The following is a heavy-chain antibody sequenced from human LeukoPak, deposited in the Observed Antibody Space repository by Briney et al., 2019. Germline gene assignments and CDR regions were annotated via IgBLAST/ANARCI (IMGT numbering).Heavy chain of an antibody. Sequence: GGSLRLSCAASGFTFSSYSMNWVRQAPGKGLEWVSYISSSSSTIYYADSVKGRFTISRDNAKNSLYLQMNSLRSDDTAVYYCARDLERDGDYGAWGFDPWGQGTLVTVSS. CDR1: GFTFSSYS. CDR3: ARDLERDGDYGAWGFDP. J-gene: IGHJ5*02. CDR2: ISSSSSTI. D-gene: IGHD4-17*01. V-gene: IGHV3-48*01.